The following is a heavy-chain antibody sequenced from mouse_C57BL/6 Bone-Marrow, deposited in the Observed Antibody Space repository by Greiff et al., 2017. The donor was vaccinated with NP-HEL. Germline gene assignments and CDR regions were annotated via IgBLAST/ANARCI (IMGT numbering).Heavy chain of an antibody. CDR1: GYTFTSYW. CDR2: IGPGRGST. J-gene: IGHJ1*03. Sequence: VQLQQPGAELVKPGASVKLSCKASGYTFTSYWMHWVKQRPGRGLEWIGKIGPGRGSTYYNEKFKGKATLTADKSSSTAYMQLSSLTSEDSAVYFCARRYGNYEDWYFDVWGTGTTVTVSS. V-gene: IGHV1-62-3*01. D-gene: IGHD2-10*02. CDR3: ARRYGNYEDWYFDV.